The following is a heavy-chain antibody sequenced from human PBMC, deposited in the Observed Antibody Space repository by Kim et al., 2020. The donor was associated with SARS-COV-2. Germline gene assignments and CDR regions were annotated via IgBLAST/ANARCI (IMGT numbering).Heavy chain of an antibody. J-gene: IGHJ6*02. CDR3: ASTAYDYSNYGYYYYGMDV. V-gene: IGHV1-69*13. CDR2: IIPIFGTA. Sequence: SVKVSCKASGGTFSSYAISWVRQAPGQGLEWMGGIIPIFGTANYAQKFQGRVTITADESTSTAYMELSSLRSEDTAVYYCASTAYDYSNYGYYYYGMDVWGQGTTVTVSS. D-gene: IGHD4-4*01. CDR1: GGTFSSYA.